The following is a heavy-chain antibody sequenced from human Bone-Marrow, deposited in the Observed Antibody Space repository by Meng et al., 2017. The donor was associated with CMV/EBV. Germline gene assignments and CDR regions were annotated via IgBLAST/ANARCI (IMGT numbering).Heavy chain of an antibody. CDR3: ATLEAISAAPRGGWFDP. V-gene: IGHV1-2*02. CDR1: GYTFTGYY. CDR2: INPNSGGT. J-gene: IGHJ5*02. D-gene: IGHD2-2*01. Sequence: ASVKVSCKASGYTFTGYYMHWVRQAPGKGLEWMGWINPNSGGTNYAQKFQGRVTMTRDTSISTAYMELSRLRSDDTAVYYRATLEAISAAPRGGWFDPWGQGTLVTVSS.